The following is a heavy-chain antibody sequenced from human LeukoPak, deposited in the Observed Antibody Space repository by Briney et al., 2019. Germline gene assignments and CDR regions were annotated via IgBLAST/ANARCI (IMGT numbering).Heavy chain of an antibody. CDR2: IGYDGSNK. Sequence: GGSLRLSCAASGFSFSSYGIHWVHQAPGKGLEWVAVIGYDGSNKYYADSVKGRFTISRDNSKNTLYLQMNSLRTEDTAVYFCAKEIYYDSSAFFDYWGQGTLVTVSS. D-gene: IGHD3-22*01. V-gene: IGHV3-30*18. CDR3: AKEIYYDSSAFFDY. J-gene: IGHJ4*02. CDR1: GFSFSSYG.